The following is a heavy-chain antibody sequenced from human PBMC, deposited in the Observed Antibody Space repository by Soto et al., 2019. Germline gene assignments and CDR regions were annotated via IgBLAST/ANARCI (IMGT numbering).Heavy chain of an antibody. V-gene: IGHV3-7*03. J-gene: IGHJ5*02. CDR2: IKQDGSEK. CDR1: GFTFSSYW. Sequence: GGSLRLSCVASGFTFSSYWMSWVRQAPGKGLEWVANIKQDGSEKYYVDSVKGRFTLSRDNAKNSLNLQMNSLTVEDTAVYYCARDRGPSSGYYPYWFDPWGQGTLVTVSS. CDR3: ARDRGPSSGYYPYWFDP. D-gene: IGHD3-22*01.